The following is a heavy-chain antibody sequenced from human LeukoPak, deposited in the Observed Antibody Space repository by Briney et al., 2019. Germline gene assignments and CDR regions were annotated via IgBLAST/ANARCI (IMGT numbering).Heavy chain of an antibody. J-gene: IGHJ4*02. D-gene: IGHD3-22*01. CDR3: ARVDYYDSSGYYSGY. V-gene: IGHV1-18*01. CDR2: ISAYNGNT. CDR1: GYTFTSYG. Sequence: ASVKVSCKASGYTFTSYGISWVRQALGQGLEWMGWISAYNGNTNYAQKLQGRVTMTTDTSTSTAYMELRSLRSDDTAVYYCARVDYYDSSGYYSGYWGQGTLVTVSS.